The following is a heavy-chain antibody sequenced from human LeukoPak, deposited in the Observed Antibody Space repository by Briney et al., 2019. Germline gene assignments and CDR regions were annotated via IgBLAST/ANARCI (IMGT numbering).Heavy chain of an antibody. CDR2: ISYDGSNK. CDR3: ARHVRKRGIAGAGTPGWFDP. J-gene: IGHJ5*02. D-gene: IGHD6-19*01. V-gene: IGHV3-30*04. CDR1: GFTFSSYA. Sequence: GGSLRLSCAASGFTFSSYAMHWVRQAPGKGLEWVAVISYDGSNKYYADSVKGRFTISRDNSKNTLYLQMNSLRAEDTAVYYCARHVRKRGIAGAGTPGWFDPWGQGTLVTVSS.